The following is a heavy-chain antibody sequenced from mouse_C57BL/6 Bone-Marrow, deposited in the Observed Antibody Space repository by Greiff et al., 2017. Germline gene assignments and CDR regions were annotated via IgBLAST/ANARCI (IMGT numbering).Heavy chain of an antibody. J-gene: IGHJ3*01. CDR2: ISDGGSYT. CDR1: GFTFSSYA. D-gene: IGHD2-5*01. V-gene: IGHV5-4*03. CDR3: ARTGSNSAWFAY. Sequence: EVMLVESGGGLVTPGGSLKLSCAASGFTFSSYAMSWVRQTPEKRLEWVATISDGGSYTYYPDNVKGRFPISRDNAKNNLYLQMSHLKSEDTAMYYCARTGSNSAWFAYWGQGTLVTVSA.